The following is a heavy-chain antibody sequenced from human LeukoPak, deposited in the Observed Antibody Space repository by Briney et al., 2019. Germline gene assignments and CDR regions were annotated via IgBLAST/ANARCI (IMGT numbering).Heavy chain of an antibody. CDR1: GFTFSSYS. CDR2: IRSSSSYI. Sequence: GGSLRLSCAASGFTFSSYSMNWVRQAPGKGVEWVSSIRSSSSYIYYADSVKGRFTISRDNAKNSLYLQMNSLRAEDTAVYYCARDPVGYYASSGYPYWGQGTLVTVSS. CDR3: ARDPVGYYASSGYPY. J-gene: IGHJ4*02. D-gene: IGHD3-22*01. V-gene: IGHV3-21*01.